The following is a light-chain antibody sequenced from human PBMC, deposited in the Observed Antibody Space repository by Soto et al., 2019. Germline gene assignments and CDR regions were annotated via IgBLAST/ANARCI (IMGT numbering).Light chain of an antibody. Sequence: QSVLTQPPSVSGAPGQRVSISCTGSNSNIGAGYDVNWYQQLPGTAPKLLIYANIDRPSGVPDRLSGSKSGASAFLVITGLQAEDEAAYYGQSYDSSLSGSRVFGGGTKLTVL. CDR1: NSNIGAGYD. CDR2: ANI. J-gene: IGLJ3*02. CDR3: QSYDSSLSGSRV. V-gene: IGLV1-40*01.